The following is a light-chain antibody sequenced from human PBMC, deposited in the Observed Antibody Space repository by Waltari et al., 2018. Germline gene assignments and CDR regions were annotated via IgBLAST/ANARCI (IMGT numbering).Light chain of an antibody. J-gene: IGKJ1*01. CDR3: QHYVKFPVT. CDR2: DAS. V-gene: IGKV3-20*01. CDR1: QTVGKY. Sequence: EIVLTQSPGTLSLSPGDSATLSCRASQTVGKYLAWYQQKPGQAPRLLIYDASSRATGIPDRFSGSGSGTDFSLTISRLKPEDFAVYFCQHYVKFPVTFGQGTKVEIE.